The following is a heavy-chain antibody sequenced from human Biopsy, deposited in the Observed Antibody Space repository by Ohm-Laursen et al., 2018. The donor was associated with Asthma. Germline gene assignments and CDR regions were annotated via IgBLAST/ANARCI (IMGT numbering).Heavy chain of an antibody. CDR2: LIPVLGTP. CDR1: GDSFSNYA. Sequence: SSVKVSCNASGDSFSNYAISWVRQAPGQGLEWMGGLIPVLGTPDHAQMFEGRVTITADESTSTAYMELSSLRSEDTAVYYCARGGSYSSRRYYFDYWGQGTLVTVSS. V-gene: IGHV1-69*01. CDR3: ARGGSYSSRRYYFDY. J-gene: IGHJ4*02. D-gene: IGHD1-26*01.